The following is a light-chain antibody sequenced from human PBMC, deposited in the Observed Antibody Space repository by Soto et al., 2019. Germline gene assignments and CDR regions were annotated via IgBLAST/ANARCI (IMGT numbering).Light chain of an antibody. CDR3: SSYAGSNNFV. Sequence: QSALTQPPSASGSPGQSVTISCTGTSSDVGGYNYVSWYQQPPGKAPKLMIYEVSKRPSGVPDRFSGSKSGNTASLTVSGLQAEDEADYYCSSYAGSNNFVFGGGTKLTVL. CDR2: EVS. J-gene: IGLJ2*01. V-gene: IGLV2-8*01. CDR1: SSDVGGYNY.